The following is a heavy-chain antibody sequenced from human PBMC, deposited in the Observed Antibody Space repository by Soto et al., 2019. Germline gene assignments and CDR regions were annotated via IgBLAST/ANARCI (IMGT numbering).Heavy chain of an antibody. D-gene: IGHD1-26*01. CDR3: ALRKTGSFFDY. V-gene: IGHV3-23*01. CDR2: IGASGAGT. J-gene: IGHJ4*02. CDR1: GFTFSTYA. Sequence: EVQLLESGAGLVQPGGSLRLSCAASGFTFSTYAMSWVRQAPGKGLDWVSAIGASGAGTYYADSVKGRFTISRDNSRSTLLLQMNNLRAEDTAVYYCALRKTGSFFDYWGQGTLVTVSS.